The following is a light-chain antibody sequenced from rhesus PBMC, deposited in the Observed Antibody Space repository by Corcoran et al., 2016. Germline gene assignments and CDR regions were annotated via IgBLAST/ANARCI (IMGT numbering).Light chain of an antibody. CDR3: LQYNSDPLT. Sequence: DIQMTQSPSSLSASVGDRVTITCRASQGIRNYSTWYQQKPGKAPKLLIYDASTLQSGAPSRFSCSGSGTDFTLTISSLQPEDFAAYYCLQYNSDPLTFGGGTKVEIK. V-gene: IGKV1S21*01. J-gene: IGKJ4*01. CDR2: DAS. CDR1: QGIRNY.